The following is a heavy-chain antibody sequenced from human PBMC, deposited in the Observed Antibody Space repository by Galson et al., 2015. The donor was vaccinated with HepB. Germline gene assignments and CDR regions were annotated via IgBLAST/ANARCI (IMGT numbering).Heavy chain of an antibody. D-gene: IGHD6-19*01. V-gene: IGHV1-69*04. Sequence: SVKVSCKASGGTFSSYTISWVRQAPGQGLEWMGRIIPILGIANYAQKFQGRVTITADKSTSTAYMELSSLRSEDTAVYYCAREGIAVAGSFDYWGQGTLVTVSS. CDR2: IIPILGIA. J-gene: IGHJ4*02. CDR1: GGTFSSYT. CDR3: AREGIAVAGSFDY.